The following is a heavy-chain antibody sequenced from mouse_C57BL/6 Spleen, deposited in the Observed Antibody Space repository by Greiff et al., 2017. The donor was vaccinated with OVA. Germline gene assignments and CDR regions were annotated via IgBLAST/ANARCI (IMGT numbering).Heavy chain of an antibody. CDR2: ISYDGSN. D-gene: IGHD2-4*01. V-gene: IGHV3-6*01. J-gene: IGHJ2*01. CDR1: GYSITSGYY. Sequence: EVQLQESGPGLVKPSQSLSLTCSVTGYSITSGYYWNWIRQFPGNKLEWMGYISYDGSNNYNPSLKNRISITRDTSKNQFFLKLNSVTTEDTATYYCARCDYDGSKDYWGQGTTLTVSS. CDR3: ARCDYDGSKDY.